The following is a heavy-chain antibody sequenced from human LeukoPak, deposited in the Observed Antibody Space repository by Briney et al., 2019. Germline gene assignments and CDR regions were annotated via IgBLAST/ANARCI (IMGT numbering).Heavy chain of an antibody. D-gene: IGHD6-19*01. CDR3: ARGPAYSSGWYGGFDY. CDR1: GGSISSYY. V-gene: IGHV4-59*01. CDR2: IYYSGST. Sequence: PSETLSLTCTVSGGSISSYYWSWIRQPPGKGLEWIGYIYYSGSTNYNPSLKSRVTISVDTSKNQFSLKLSSVTAADMAVYYCARGPAYSSGWYGGFDYWGQGTLVTVSS. J-gene: IGHJ4*02.